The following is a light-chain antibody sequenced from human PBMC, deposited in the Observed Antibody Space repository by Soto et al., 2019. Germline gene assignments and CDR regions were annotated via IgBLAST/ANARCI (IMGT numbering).Light chain of an antibody. Sequence: DIQMTQSPSTLSGSAGDRVTITPRARQSISSWLAWYQQKPGKAPKLLIYDASSLESGVPSRFSGSGSGTEFTLTIRSLQPDDFATYYCQQYNSYSGTFGQGSKV. CDR1: QSISSW. V-gene: IGKV1-5*01. CDR2: DAS. CDR3: QQYNSYSGT. J-gene: IGKJ1*01.